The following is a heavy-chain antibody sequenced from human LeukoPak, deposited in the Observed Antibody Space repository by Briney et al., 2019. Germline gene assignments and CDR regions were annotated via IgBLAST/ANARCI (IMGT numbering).Heavy chain of an antibody. D-gene: IGHD3-22*01. CDR3: ASEYKYDSSSANAFDI. J-gene: IGHJ3*02. V-gene: IGHV1-2*02. Sequence: ASVKVSCKASGYTFTGHYIHWVRQAPGQGLEWMGWIHPNTGGTKYAQKFQGRVTMTRDTSSSTAYMELSSLRSADTAVYYCASEYKYDSSSANAFDIWGQGTMVTVSS. CDR2: IHPNTGGT. CDR1: GYTFTGHY.